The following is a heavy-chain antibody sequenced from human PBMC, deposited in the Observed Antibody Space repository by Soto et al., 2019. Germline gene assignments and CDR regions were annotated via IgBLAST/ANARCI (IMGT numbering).Heavy chain of an antibody. J-gene: IGHJ6*03. Sequence: SETLSLTCTVSGGSISSGGYYWSWIRQHPGKGLEWIGYIYYSGSTYYNPSLKSRVTISVDTSKNQFSLKLSSVTAADTAVYYCARVDTVTTRENYYYYYMDVWGKGTTVTVSS. CDR1: GGSISSGGYY. D-gene: IGHD4-4*01. CDR3: ARVDTVTTRENYYYYYMDV. CDR2: IYYSGST. V-gene: IGHV4-31*03.